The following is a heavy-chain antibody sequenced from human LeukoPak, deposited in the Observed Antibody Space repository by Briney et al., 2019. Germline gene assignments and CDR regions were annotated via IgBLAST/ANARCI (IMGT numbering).Heavy chain of an antibody. CDR3: ARSQNYYGSGDY. J-gene: IGHJ4*02. V-gene: IGHV4-61*03. Sequence: MTSETLSLTCTVSGGSVSNGNYYWSWLRQPPGKALEWIGYIYYSGNTNYNPSLEGRVTISVDTSKNHFSVKLSSVTAADTAVYYCARSQNYYGSGDYWSQGTLVTVSS. D-gene: IGHD3-10*01. CDR1: GGSVSNGNYY. CDR2: IYYSGNT.